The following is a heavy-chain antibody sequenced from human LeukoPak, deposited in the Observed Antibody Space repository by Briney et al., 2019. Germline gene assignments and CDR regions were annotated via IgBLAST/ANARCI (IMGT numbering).Heavy chain of an antibody. Sequence: SETLSLTCTVSGGSISSGSYYWSWIRQPAGKGLEWIGRIYTSGSTNYNPSLKSRVTISVDTSKNQFSLKLSSVTAADSAVYHCARHLSGTTTAHYFDFWGQGTLVTVSS. CDR3: ARHLSGTTTAHYFDF. CDR1: GGSISSGSYY. J-gene: IGHJ4*02. V-gene: IGHV4-61*02. D-gene: IGHD1-14*01. CDR2: IYTSGST.